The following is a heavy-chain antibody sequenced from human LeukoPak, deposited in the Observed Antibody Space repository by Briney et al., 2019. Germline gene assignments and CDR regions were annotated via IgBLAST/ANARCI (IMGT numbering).Heavy chain of an antibody. CDR1: GFTFSSYG. V-gene: IGHV3-23*01. J-gene: IGHJ4*02. CDR3: AKSYYDSSGYSLSGFDC. CDR2: ISGSGDNT. D-gene: IGHD3-22*01. Sequence: PGGSLRLFCAASGFTFSSYGMSWVRQAPGKGLEWVSSISGSGDNTYYADSVKGRFTISRDDPKNTLYLQMNSLRAEDTAMYYCAKSYYDSSGYSLSGFDCWGQGTLVTVSS.